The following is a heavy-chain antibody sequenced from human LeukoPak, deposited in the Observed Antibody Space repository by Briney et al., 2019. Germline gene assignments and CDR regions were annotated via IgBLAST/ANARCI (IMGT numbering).Heavy chain of an antibody. D-gene: IGHD1-26*01. CDR2: INHSGST. Sequence: SETLSLTCAVYGGSFSGYYWSWIRQPPGKGLEWIGEINHSGSTNYNPSLKTRVTISVDTSKNQFSLRLSSVTAADTAVYYCARDFLGAGTVGATSGYWGQGTLVTVSS. V-gene: IGHV4-34*01. CDR3: ARDFLGAGTVGATSGY. J-gene: IGHJ4*02. CDR1: GGSFSGYY.